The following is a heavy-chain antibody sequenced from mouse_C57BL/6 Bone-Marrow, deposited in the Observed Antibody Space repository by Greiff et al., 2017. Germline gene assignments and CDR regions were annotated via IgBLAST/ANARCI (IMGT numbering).Heavy chain of an antibody. J-gene: IGHJ4*01. CDR1: GFTFSSYT. CDR2: ISGGGGNT. CDR3: ARQCYYYGSSNYYAMDY. D-gene: IGHD1-1*01. Sequence: DVMLVESGGGLVKPGGSLKLSCAASGFTFSSYTMSWVRQTPEKRLEWVATISGGGGNTYYPDSVKGRFTISRDNAKNTLYLQMSSLRSEDTALYYCARQCYYYGSSNYYAMDYWGQGTSVTVSS. V-gene: IGHV5-9*01.